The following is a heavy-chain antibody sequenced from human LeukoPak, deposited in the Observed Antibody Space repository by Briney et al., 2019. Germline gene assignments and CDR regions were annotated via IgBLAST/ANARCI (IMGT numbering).Heavy chain of an antibody. CDR1: GFTFSSYD. CDR3: AKDXXXSSTSCYSYYGMDV. J-gene: IGHJ6*02. V-gene: IGHV3-23*01. Sequence: PGGSLRLSCAASGFTFSSYDMSWVRQAPGKGLEWVSAISGSGGSTYYADSVKGRFTISRDNSKNTLYVQMNSLRDEDTAVYYCAKDXXXSSTSCYSYYGMDVWGQGTTVTVSS. D-gene: IGHD2-2*02. CDR2: ISGSGGST.